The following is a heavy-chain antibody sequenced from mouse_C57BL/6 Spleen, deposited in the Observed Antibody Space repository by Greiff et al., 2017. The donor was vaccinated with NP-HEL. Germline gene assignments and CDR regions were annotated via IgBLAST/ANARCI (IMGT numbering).Heavy chain of an antibody. D-gene: IGHD2-1*01. CDR1: GYTFTDYN. CDR3: ARNYGISYYFDY. CDR2: INPNNGGT. J-gene: IGHJ2*01. Sequence: VQLQQSGPELVKPGASVKMSCKASGYTFTDYNMHWVKQSHGKSLEWIGYINPNNGGTSYNQKFKGKATLTVNKSFSTAYMELRSLTSEDSAVYYCARNYGISYYFDYWGQGTTLTVSS. V-gene: IGHV1-22*01.